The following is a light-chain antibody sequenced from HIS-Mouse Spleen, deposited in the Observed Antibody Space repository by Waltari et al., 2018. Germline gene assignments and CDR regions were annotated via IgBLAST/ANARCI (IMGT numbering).Light chain of an antibody. CDR3: QQYYSTPT. J-gene: IGKJ4*01. CDR2: WES. Sequence: DLVITQSPDSLAWSLRESATTNCKPSQSVLYSSNNNNILAWYQQKPGQPPKLLIYWESTLESGVPDRFSGSGSGTDFTLTISSLQAEDVAVYYCQQYYSTPTFGGGTKVEIK. CDR1: QSVLYSSNNNNI. V-gene: IGKV4-1*01.